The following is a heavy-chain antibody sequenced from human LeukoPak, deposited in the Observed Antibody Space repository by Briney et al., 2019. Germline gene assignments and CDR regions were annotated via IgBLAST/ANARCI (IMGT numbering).Heavy chain of an antibody. CDR1: GFTFSTYS. J-gene: IGHJ4*02. CDR2: IGSSSSTI. D-gene: IGHD3-22*01. Sequence: GGSLRLSCAASGFTFSTYSMNWVRQAPGKGLEWVSYIGSSSSTIYYADSVKGRFTISRDNAKNSLYLQMNSLRAEDTAVYYCARVPTYYYDSSGYYRTGYFDYWGQGTLVTVSS. V-gene: IGHV3-48*04. CDR3: ARVPTYYYDSSGYYRTGYFDY.